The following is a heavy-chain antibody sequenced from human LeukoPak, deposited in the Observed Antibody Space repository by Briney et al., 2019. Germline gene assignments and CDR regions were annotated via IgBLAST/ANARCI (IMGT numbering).Heavy chain of an antibody. CDR2: TRFDGKNK. Sequence: GGSLRLSCAASGFTFSRYGMHWVRQAPGKGLEWVSFTRFDGKNKYYADSVKGRFTISKDSSKNTLDLQMNSLRAEDTAVYYCAKDIKYYYGSGSYGPSYYFDYWGQGTLVTVSS. J-gene: IGHJ4*02. CDR1: GFTFSRYG. D-gene: IGHD3-10*01. CDR3: AKDIKYYYGSGSYGPSYYFDY. V-gene: IGHV3-30*02.